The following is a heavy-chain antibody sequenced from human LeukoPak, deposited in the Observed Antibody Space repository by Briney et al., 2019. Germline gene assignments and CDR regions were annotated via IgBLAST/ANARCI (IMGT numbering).Heavy chain of an antibody. V-gene: IGHV1-2*02. J-gene: IGHJ5*02. CDR1: GYTFTGYY. D-gene: IGHD7-27*01. Sequence: ASVEVSCKASGYTFTGYYMHWVRQAPGQGLEWMGWINPNSGGTNYAQKFQGRVTMTRDTSISTAYMELRSLRSDDTAVYYCARMIGDLESLLPGGWFDPWGQGTLVTVSS. CDR3: ARMIGDLESLLPGGWFDP. CDR2: INPNSGGT.